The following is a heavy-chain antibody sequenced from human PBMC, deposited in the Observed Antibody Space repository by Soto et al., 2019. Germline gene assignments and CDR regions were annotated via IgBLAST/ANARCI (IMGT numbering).Heavy chain of an antibody. CDR1: GYTFTSYG. J-gene: IGHJ6*02. V-gene: IGHV1-18*01. CDR2: ISAYNGNT. D-gene: IGHD4-4*01. CDR3: ARPGTVIPPPDYYGMDV. Sequence: ASVKVSCKASGYTFTSYGISWVRQAPGQGLEWMGWISAYNGNTNYARKLQGRVTMTTDTSTSTAYMELRSLRSDDTAVYYCARPGTVIPPPDYYGMDVWGQGTTVTVSS.